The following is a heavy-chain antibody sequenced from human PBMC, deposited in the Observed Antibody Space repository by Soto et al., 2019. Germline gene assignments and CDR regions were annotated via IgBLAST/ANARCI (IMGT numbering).Heavy chain of an antibody. D-gene: IGHD2-15*01. CDR3: ARRGYCRGGSCSHFDY. Sequence: GESLKISCKGSGYSFTSYWIGWVRQMPGKGLEWMGIIYPGDSDTRYSPSFQGQVTISADKSISTAYLQWSSLKASDTAMYYCARRGYCRGGSCSHFDYWGQGTLVTVSS. CDR2: IYPGDSDT. V-gene: IGHV5-51*01. CDR1: GYSFTSYW. J-gene: IGHJ4*02.